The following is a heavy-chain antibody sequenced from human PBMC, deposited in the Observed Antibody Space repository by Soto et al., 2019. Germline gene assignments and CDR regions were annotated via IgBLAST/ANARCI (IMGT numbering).Heavy chain of an antibody. J-gene: IGHJ4*02. CDR2: IKSKTDGGTT. Sequence: GGSLRLSCAASGFTFSNAWMNWVRQAPGKGLEWVGRIKSKTDGGTTDYAAPVKGRFTISRDDSKNTLYLQMNSLKTEDTAVYYCTTSAYCSGGSCYWDFEDAQSFDYWGQGTLVTVSS. CDR1: GFTFSNAW. D-gene: IGHD2-15*01. V-gene: IGHV3-15*07. CDR3: TTSAYCSGGSCYWDFEDAQSFDY.